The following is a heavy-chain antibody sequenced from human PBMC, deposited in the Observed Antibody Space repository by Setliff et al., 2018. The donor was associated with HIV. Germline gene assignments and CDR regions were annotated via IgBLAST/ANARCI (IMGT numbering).Heavy chain of an antibody. J-gene: IGHJ4*02. V-gene: IGHV1-69*06. CDR3: AAYFYDYGDTFDY. CDR2: IIPISGAA. Sequence: SVKVSCKASGGTFSSYAITWVRQAPGQGLEWMGRIIPISGAANYALKFQGKVTITADKSTSTAYVEVRSLRSEDTAVYYCAAYFYDYGDTFDYWGQGTLVTVSS. CDR1: GGTFSSYA. D-gene: IGHD4-17*01.